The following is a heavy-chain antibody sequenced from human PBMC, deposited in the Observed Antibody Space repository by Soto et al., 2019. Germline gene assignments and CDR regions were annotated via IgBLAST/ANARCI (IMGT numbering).Heavy chain of an antibody. Sequence: EVQLLESGGDLVQPGGSLRLSCAASGFTFSSYDMSWVRQAPGKGLEWVSTISGSGGRTYYADSVKGRFTISRDNSKNTMYLQMNSLRVEDTAVYKCAKDWDLLRAFDLWGQGTMVTVSS. D-gene: IGHD1-26*01. V-gene: IGHV3-23*01. J-gene: IGHJ3*01. CDR2: ISGSGGRT. CDR1: GFTFSSYD. CDR3: AKDWDLLRAFDL.